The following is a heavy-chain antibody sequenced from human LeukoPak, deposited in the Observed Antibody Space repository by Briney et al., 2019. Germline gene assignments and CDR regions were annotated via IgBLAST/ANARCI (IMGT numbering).Heavy chain of an antibody. CDR1: GYTFTDYY. V-gene: IGHV1-2*02. CDR2: LNPNSGDT. CDR3: ARASLWFGELRVFDY. J-gene: IGHJ4*02. Sequence: SVKVSCKASGYTFTDYYIHWVRQAPGQGLEWMGWLNPNSGDTNYTQKFQGRLTMTRDTSISTAYMELNRLRSDDTAVYYCARASLWFGELRVFDYWGQGTLVTVSS. D-gene: IGHD3-10*01.